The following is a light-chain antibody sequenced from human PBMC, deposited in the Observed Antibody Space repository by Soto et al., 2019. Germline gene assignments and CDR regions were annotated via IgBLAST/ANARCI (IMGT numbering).Light chain of an antibody. CDR2: AAS. V-gene: IGKV1-39*01. Sequence: DIHMTQSPSSLSASVVDIVTITVLASQSISSYLNWYQQKPGKAPNLLIYAASSLQSGVPSRFSGSGSGTDFTLTISSLQPEDFATYYCQQSYSTPITFGQGTRLEI. CDR3: QQSYSTPIT. J-gene: IGKJ5*01. CDR1: QSISSY.